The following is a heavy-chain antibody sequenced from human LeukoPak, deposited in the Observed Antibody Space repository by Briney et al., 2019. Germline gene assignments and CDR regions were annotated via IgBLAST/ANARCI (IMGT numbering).Heavy chain of an antibody. CDR3: ARSIGQQLVLFDY. CDR1: GYSFTDYW. CDR2: IDPSDSYT. J-gene: IGHJ4*02. V-gene: IGHV5-10-1*04. D-gene: IGHD6-13*01. Sequence: GESLQISCKGSGYSFTDYWISWVRQMPEKGLEWMGQIDPSDSYTTYSPSFQGQVTISADKSISTAYLQWSSLKASDTAMYYCARSIGQQLVLFDYWGQGTLVTVSS.